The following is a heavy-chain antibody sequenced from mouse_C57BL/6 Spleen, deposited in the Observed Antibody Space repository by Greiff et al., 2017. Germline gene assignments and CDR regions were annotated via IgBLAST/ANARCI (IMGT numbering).Heavy chain of an antibody. D-gene: IGHD1-1*02. J-gene: IGHJ2*01. CDR3: ARGNYASDY. CDR1: GFTFSDYY. Sequence: EVQLVESEGGLVQPGSSMKLSCTASGFTFSDYYMAWVRQVPEKGLEWVANINYDGSSTYYLDSLKSRFIISRDNAKNILYLQMSSLKSEDTATYYCARGNYASDYWGQGTTLTVSS. V-gene: IGHV5-16*01. CDR2: INYDGSST.